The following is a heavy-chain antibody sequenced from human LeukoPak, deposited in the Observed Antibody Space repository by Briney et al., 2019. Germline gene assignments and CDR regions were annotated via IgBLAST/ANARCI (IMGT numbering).Heavy chain of an antibody. J-gene: IGHJ4*02. Sequence: PSETLSLTCTVSGGSISSGSYYWNWIRQPAGKGLEWIGRIYSSGSTNYNSSLKSRVTISVDTSKNQFSLKLSSVTAADTAVYYCARLSIAAADSFDYWGQGTLVTVSS. CDR1: GGSISSGSYY. CDR3: ARLSIAAADSFDY. V-gene: IGHV4-61*02. D-gene: IGHD6-13*01. CDR2: IYSSGST.